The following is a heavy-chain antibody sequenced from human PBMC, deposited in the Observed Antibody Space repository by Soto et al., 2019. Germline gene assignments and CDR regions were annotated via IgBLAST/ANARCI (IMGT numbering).Heavy chain of an antibody. CDR2: LLPIFGTA. CDR1: GGTFSSYA. V-gene: IGHV1-69*12. D-gene: IGHD3-22*01. Sequence: QVQLVQSGAEVKKPGSSVKVSCKASGGTFSSYAISWVRQAPGQGLEWMGELLPIFGTANYAQKFQGRVTITAXXSXSXXYMELSSLRSEDTAVYYCARDRGPSSGYYPYWFDPWGQGTLVTVSS. CDR3: ARDRGPSSGYYPYWFDP. J-gene: IGHJ5*02.